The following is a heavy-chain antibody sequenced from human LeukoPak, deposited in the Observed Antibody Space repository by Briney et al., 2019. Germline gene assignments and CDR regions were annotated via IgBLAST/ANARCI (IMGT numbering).Heavy chain of an antibody. Sequence: SETLSLTCTVSGGSISSYYWSWIRQPPGKGLEWIGYIYYSGSTNYNPSLKSRVTISVDTSKNQFSLKLSSVTAADTALYYRARVLWTNWYDHWGQGALATVSS. D-gene: IGHD2-2*01. J-gene: IGHJ5*02. V-gene: IGHV4-59*01. CDR3: ARVLWTNWYDH. CDR2: IYYSGST. CDR1: GGSISSYY.